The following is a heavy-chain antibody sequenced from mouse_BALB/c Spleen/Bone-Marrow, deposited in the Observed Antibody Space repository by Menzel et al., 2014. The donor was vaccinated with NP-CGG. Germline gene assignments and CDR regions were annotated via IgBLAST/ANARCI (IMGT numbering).Heavy chain of an antibody. CDR1: GYAFSNYW. D-gene: IGHD1-1*02. J-gene: IGHJ4*01. CDR2: IYPGDGDT. V-gene: IGHV1-80*01. CDR3: ARRDGGTYYYAMVY. Sequence: QVQLQQSGAELVRPGSSVKISCKASGYAFSNYWMNWVKQRPGQGLEWIGQIYPGDGDTNYNGKFKGKATLTADKSSSTAYMQLSSLTSEDSAVYFCARRDGGTYYYAMVYWGQGTSVTVSS.